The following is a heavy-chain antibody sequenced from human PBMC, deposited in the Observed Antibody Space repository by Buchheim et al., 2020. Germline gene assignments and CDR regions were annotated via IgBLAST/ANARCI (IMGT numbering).Heavy chain of an antibody. J-gene: IGHJ4*02. CDR2: IWYDGSNK. V-gene: IGHV3-33*01. D-gene: IGHD3-22*01. CDR3: AALTYYYDSSGLEFDY. Sequence: QVQLVESGGGVVQPGRSLRLSCAASGFTFSSYGMHWVRQAPGKGLEWVAVIWYDGSNKYYADSVKGRFTISRDNSKNTLYLQMNSLRAEDTAVYYCAALTYYYDSSGLEFDYWGQGTL. CDR1: GFTFSSYG.